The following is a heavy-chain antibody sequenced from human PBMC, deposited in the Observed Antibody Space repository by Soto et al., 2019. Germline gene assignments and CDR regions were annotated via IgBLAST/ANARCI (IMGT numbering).Heavy chain of an antibody. CDR3: ARHLCSSTSCYSRLTSRFDP. D-gene: IGHD2-2*01. J-gene: IGHJ5*02. CDR1: GGSISSSSYY. V-gene: IGHV4-39*01. Sequence: SETLSLTCTVSGGSISSSSYYWGWIRQPPGKGLEWIGSIYYSGSTYYNPSLKSRITISVDTSKNQFSLKLSSVTAADTAVYYCARHLCSSTSCYSRLTSRFDPWGQGTLVTVSS. CDR2: IYYSGST.